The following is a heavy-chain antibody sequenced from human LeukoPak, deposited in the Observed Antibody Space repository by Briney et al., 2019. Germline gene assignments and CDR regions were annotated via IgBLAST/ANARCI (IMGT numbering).Heavy chain of an antibody. Sequence: GGSLRLSCAASGFTFSSYWMSWVRQAPGKGLEWVANIKQDGSEKYYVDSVKGRFTVSRDNAKNSLYLQMNSLRAEDTAVYYCARKRGYYYGSGSYYLFDYWGQGTLVTVSS. CDR1: GFTFSSYW. J-gene: IGHJ4*02. D-gene: IGHD3-10*01. CDR3: ARKRGYYYGSGSYYLFDY. CDR2: IKQDGSEK. V-gene: IGHV3-7*01.